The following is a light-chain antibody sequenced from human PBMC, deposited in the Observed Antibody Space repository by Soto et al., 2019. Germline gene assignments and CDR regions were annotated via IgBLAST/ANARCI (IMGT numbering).Light chain of an antibody. Sequence: QSALTQPPSVAGSHGPSITMSGTGTSSDVGGYNYVSWYQQHPGKDPKLMIYDVSNRPSRVSNRFSGSKSGNTSSLTIYGLQAEDEVCYYFSSYTSSSSVVFGGGTKLTV. CDR1: SSDVGGYNY. V-gene: IGLV2-14*01. CDR2: DVS. J-gene: IGLJ2*01. CDR3: SSYTSSSSVV.